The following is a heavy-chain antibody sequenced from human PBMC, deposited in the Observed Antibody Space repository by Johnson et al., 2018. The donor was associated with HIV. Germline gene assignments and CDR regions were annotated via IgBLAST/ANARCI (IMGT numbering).Heavy chain of an antibody. D-gene: IGHD4-17*01. CDR3: ARGMTTVTNHDAFDI. Sequence: EQLVESGGGLIQPGGSLRLSCAASGFTVSSNYMSWVRQTPGKGLEWVSVIYRGGSTYYEESVKGRFIISRDNSKNTLYLQMNSLRAEDTAVYYCARGMTTVTNHDAFDIWGQGTMVTVSS. J-gene: IGHJ3*02. CDR1: GFTVSSNY. CDR2: IYRGGST. V-gene: IGHV3-66*03.